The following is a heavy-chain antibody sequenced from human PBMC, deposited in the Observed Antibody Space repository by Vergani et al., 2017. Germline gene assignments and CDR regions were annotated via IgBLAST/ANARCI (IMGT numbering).Heavy chain of an antibody. CDR1: GGSISSGSYY. CDR3: AFIGGIVGAQIDY. CDR2: IYTSGST. Sequence: QVQLQESGPGLVKPSQTLSLTCTVSGGSISSGSYYWSWIRQPAGKGLEWIGRIYTSGSTNYNPSLKSRVTISVDTSKNQFSLKLSSVTAADTAVYYCAFIGGIVGAQIDYWGQGTLVTVSS. V-gene: IGHV4-61*02. J-gene: IGHJ4*02. D-gene: IGHD1-26*01.